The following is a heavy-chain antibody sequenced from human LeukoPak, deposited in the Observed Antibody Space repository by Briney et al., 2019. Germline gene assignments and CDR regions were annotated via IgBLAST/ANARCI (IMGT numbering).Heavy chain of an antibody. J-gene: IGHJ4*02. CDR1: GFTFDDYA. CDR2: ISWNSGSI. V-gene: IGHV3-9*01. D-gene: IGHD3-22*01. CDR3: AKDNYYDSSGSFDY. Sequence: PGRSLRLSCAASGFTFDDYAMHWDRQAPGKGLEWVSGISWNSGSIGYADSVKGRFTISRDNAKNSLYLQMNSLRAEDTALYYCAKDNYYDSSGSFDYWGQGTLVTVSS.